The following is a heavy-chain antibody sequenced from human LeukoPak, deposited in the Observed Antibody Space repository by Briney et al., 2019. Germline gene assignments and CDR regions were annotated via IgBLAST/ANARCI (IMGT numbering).Heavy chain of an antibody. CDR2: IKTKAEGGTT. V-gene: IGHV3-15*01. J-gene: IGHJ4*02. Sequence: GGSLRLSCAASGFPFSNAWMTWVRQAPGKGLEWVGHIKTKAEGGTTDYAAPVKGRFTVSRDDSKSTLYLQMNSLKTEDTAVYFCTTPYGGNSAFDYWGQGTLVSVSS. D-gene: IGHD4-23*01. CDR1: GFPFSNAW. CDR3: TTPYGGNSAFDY.